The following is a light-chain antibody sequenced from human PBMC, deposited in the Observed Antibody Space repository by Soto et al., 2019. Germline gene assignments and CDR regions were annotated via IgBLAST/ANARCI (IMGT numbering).Light chain of an antibody. J-gene: IGKJ1*01. V-gene: IGKV3-20*01. CDR1: KSFSRSY. Sequence: EIVLTQSPDTLSLSPGERATLSCRASKSFSRSYLAWYQQKPGQAPRLLIYGASNRATGIPERFSGSGSGTDFTLTISRLEPEDFAVYYCQQYGSSPWTFGQGTKVDIK. CDR2: GAS. CDR3: QQYGSSPWT.